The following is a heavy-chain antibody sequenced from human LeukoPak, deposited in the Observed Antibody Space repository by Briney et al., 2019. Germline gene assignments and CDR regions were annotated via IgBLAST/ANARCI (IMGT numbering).Heavy chain of an antibody. CDR1: GGSISSGGYS. CDR2: IYYSGST. J-gene: IGHJ4*02. V-gene: IGHV4-61*08. Sequence: SETLSLTCAVSGGSISSGGYSWSWIRQPPGKGLEWIGYIYYSGSTNYNPSLKSRVTMSVDTSKNQFSLKLSSVTAADTAVYYCARDRGYSYGYSLDYWGQGTLVTVSS. CDR3: ARDRGYSYGYSLDY. D-gene: IGHD5-18*01.